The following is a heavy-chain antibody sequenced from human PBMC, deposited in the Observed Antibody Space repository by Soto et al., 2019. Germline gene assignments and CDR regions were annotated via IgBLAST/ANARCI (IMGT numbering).Heavy chain of an antibody. V-gene: IGHV3-73*01. D-gene: IGHD2-15*01. CDR2: IGSKANNYAT. CDR1: GFTFSGSA. Sequence: EVPLVESGGGLVQPGGSLKLSCAASGFTFSGSAMHWVRQASGKGLEWVGRIGSKANNYATAYAASVKGRFTISRDDSKNTAYLQMTSLKTEDTAIYYCTTPFDCSGGSCYSGWYYYYGMDVWGQGTTVTVSS. J-gene: IGHJ6*02. CDR3: TTPFDCSGGSCYSGWYYYYGMDV.